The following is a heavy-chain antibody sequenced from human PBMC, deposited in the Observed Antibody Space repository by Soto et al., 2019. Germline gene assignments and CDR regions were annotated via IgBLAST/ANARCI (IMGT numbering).Heavy chain of an antibody. CDR2: ISNSGDTI. D-gene: IGHD2-2*01. CDR1: GFTFSYYT. V-gene: IGHV3-23*01. Sequence: EVQLLESGGGLVQPGGSLRLSCVASGFTFSYYTMSWVRQAPGKGLEWVSGISNSGDTIYYADSVKGRFTISSDNFSNTRYLQMNRLRADASVVYYCADPVPAPTQSSYSDVDGWGQGNTVTVSS. J-gene: IGHJ6*02. CDR3: ADPVPAPTQSSYSDVDG.